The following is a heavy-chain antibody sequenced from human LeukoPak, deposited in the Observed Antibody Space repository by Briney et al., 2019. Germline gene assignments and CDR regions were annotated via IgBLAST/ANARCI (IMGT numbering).Heavy chain of an antibody. CDR1: GGSISSSNYY. Sequence: SETLSLTCTVSGGSISSSNYYWGWVRQPPGKGLEWIGSISYSGTPYYNPSLRSRATISRDTSKNQFSVNLNSVTAADTAVYYCARDPSDGYYDSSGYFDYWGQRTLVTVSS. D-gene: IGHD3-22*01. CDR2: ISYSGTP. V-gene: IGHV4-39*07. J-gene: IGHJ4*02. CDR3: ARDPSDGYYDSSGYFDY.